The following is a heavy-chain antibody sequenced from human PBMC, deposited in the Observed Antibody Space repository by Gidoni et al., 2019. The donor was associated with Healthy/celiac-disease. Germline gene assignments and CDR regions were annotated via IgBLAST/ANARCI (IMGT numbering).Heavy chain of an antibody. CDR1: GFTFSSYS. Sequence: EVQLVESGGGLVKPGGSLRLSCAASGFTFSSYSMNWVRQAPGKGLVWVSSISSSSSYIYYADTVKGRFTISRDNAKNSLYLQMNSLRAEDTAVYYCARGMGMITFGVDAFDIWGQGTMVTVSS. CDR3: ARGMGMITFGVDAFDI. J-gene: IGHJ3*02. D-gene: IGHD3-16*01. CDR2: ISSSSSYI. V-gene: IGHV3-21*01.